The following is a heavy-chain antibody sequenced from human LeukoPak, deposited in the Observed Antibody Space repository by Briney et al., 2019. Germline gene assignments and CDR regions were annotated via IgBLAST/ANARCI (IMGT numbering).Heavy chain of an antibody. Sequence: PGGSLRLSCAASGFTFSSYAMHWVRQAPGKGLEWVAVISYDGSNKYYADSVKGRFTISRDNSKNTLYLQMNSLRAEDTAVYYCARGNTDPGKNLRFLEWPPYYYYGMDVWGQGTTVTVSS. CDR1: GFTFSSYA. CDR2: ISYDGSNK. J-gene: IGHJ6*02. CDR3: ARGNTDPGKNLRFLEWPPYYYYGMDV. V-gene: IGHV3-30-3*01. D-gene: IGHD3-3*01.